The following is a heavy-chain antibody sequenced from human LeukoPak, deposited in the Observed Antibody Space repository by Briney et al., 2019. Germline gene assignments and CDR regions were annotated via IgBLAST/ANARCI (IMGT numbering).Heavy chain of an antibody. J-gene: IGHJ4*02. CDR3: ARAMYIVVVTANDY. V-gene: IGHV3-7*01. CDR1: GFTFSSYW. CDR2: IKQDGSEK. D-gene: IGHD2-21*02. Sequence: GGSLRLSCAASGFTFSSYWMSWVRQAPGKGLEWVANIKQDGSEKYYVDSVKGRFTISRDNAKNSLYLQLNSLRAEDTAVYYCARAMYIVVVTANDYWGQGTLVTVSS.